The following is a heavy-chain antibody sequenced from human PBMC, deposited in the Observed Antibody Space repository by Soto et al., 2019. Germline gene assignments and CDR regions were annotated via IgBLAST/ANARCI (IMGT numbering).Heavy chain of an antibody. Sequence: PSETLSLTCAVSGGSISSGGYSWSWIRQPPGKGLEWIGYIYHSGSTYYNPSLKSRVTISVDRSKNQFSLKLSSVTAADTAVYYCARTVVVITKALLYYFDYWGQGTLVTVSS. V-gene: IGHV4-30-2*01. CDR2: IYHSGST. J-gene: IGHJ4*02. CDR1: GGSISSGGYS. D-gene: IGHD3-22*01. CDR3: ARTVVVITKALLYYFDY.